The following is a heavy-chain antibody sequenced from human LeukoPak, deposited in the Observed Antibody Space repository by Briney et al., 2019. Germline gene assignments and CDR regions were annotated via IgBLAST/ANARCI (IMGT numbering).Heavy chain of an antibody. CDR2: INPNSGGT. CDR3: ASSICSGGSCYLYY. D-gene: IGHD2-15*01. CDR1: GYTFTGYY. J-gene: IGHJ4*02. V-gene: IGHV1-2*06. Sequence: ASVKVSCKAPGYTFTGYYMHWVRQAPGQGLEWMGRINPNSGGTNYAQKFQGRVTMTRDTSISTAYMELSRLRSDDTAVYYCASSICSGGSCYLYYWGQGTLVTVSS.